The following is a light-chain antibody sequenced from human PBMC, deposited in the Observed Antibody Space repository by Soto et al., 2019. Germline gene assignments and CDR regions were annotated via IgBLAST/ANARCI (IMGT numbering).Light chain of an antibody. Sequence: EIVLGQSPGTLSLSPGESSTLSCRASQSVSSSFLAWYQQKPGQAPRLLIYDASNRATGIPARFSGSGSGTDFTLTISSLEPEDFAVYYCQQRSNWPQTFGQGTKVDI. CDR1: QSVSSS. J-gene: IGKJ1*01. CDR2: DAS. V-gene: IGKV3-11*01. CDR3: QQRSNWPQT.